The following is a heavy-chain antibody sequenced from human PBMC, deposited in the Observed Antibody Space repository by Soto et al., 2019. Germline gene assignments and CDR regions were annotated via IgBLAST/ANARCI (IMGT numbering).Heavy chain of an antibody. CDR1: GFTFSYYW. J-gene: IGHJ3*01. CDR2: IHSDGSST. CDR3: ASGDRGAFDL. Sequence: EVQLVESGGGLVRPGGSLRLSCAASGFTFSYYWMHWVRQAPGKGLVWVSRIHSDGSSTTYADFVKGRFIISRDNARNTVDLQMNSGRVEATVVYYCASGDRGAFDLWGQGTVVTVSS. D-gene: IGHD3-10*01. V-gene: IGHV3-74*01.